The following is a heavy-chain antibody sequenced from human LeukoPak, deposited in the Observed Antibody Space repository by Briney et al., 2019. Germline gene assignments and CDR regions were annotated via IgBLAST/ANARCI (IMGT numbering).Heavy chain of an antibody. D-gene: IGHD2-8*01. J-gene: IGHJ5*02. CDR3: ARDIVLMDTNWFDP. V-gene: IGHV4-4*07. CDR2: IYTSGST. Sequence: SETLSLTCTVSGGSIGSYCWSWIRQPAGKGLEWIGRIYTSGSTNYNPSLKSRVTMSVDTSKNQFSLKLSSVTAADTAVYYCARDIVLMDTNWFDPWGQGTLVTVSS. CDR1: GGSIGSYC.